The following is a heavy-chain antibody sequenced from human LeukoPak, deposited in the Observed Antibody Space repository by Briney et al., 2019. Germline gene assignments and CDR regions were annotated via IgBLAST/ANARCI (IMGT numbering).Heavy chain of an antibody. D-gene: IGHD3-10*01. CDR1: GYTFTSYG. V-gene: IGHV1-18*01. CDR2: ISAYNGNT. CDR3: ARERMVRGVINAYYGMDV. Sequence: ASVKVSCKASGYTFTSYGISWVRQAPGQGLEWMGWISAYNGNTNYAQKLQGRVTMTTDTSTSTAYMELRSLRSDDTAVYYCARERMVRGVINAYYGMDVWGQGTTVTVSS. J-gene: IGHJ6*02.